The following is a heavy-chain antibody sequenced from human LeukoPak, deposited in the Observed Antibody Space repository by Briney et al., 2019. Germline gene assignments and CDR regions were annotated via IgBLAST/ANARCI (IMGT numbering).Heavy chain of an antibody. J-gene: IGHJ4*02. V-gene: IGHV4-59*01. CDR1: GGSISSYY. CDR3: ARGWGYCSGGNCYFTYFDY. Sequence: SETLSLTCTVSGGSISSYYWSWIRQPPGKGLEWIGSIDYRGTTNYNPSLKSRVTISVDPSKGQFSLRLSSVTAADTAVYYCARGWGYCSGGNCYFTYFDYWGQGALVTVSS. D-gene: IGHD2-15*01. CDR2: IDYRGTT.